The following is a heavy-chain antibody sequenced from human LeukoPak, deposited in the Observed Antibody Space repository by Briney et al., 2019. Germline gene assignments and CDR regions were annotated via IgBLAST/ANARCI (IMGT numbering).Heavy chain of an antibody. CDR2: INHSGST. CDR3: ASRAPTSPKENDY. Sequence: PSETLSLTCAVYGGSFSGYYWSWIRQPPGKGLEWIGEINHSGSTNYNPSLKSRVTISVDTSKNQFSLKLSSVTAADTAVYYCASRAPTSPKENDYWGQGTLVTVSS. J-gene: IGHJ4*02. CDR1: GGSFSGYY. V-gene: IGHV4-34*01.